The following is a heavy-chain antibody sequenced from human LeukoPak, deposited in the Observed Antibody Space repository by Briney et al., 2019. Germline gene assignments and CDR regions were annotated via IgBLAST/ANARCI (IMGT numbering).Heavy chain of an antibody. CDR2: ISSSGTYI. CDR1: GFTFSSYS. CDR3: ARERYSSSHDYFDY. J-gene: IGHJ4*02. V-gene: IGHV3-21*01. D-gene: IGHD6-13*01. Sequence: AGGSLRLSCAASGFTFSSYSMNWVRQAPGKGLEWVSSISSSGTYIYYADSVRGRFTISRDNAKNSLYLQMNSLRAEDTAVYHCARERYSSSHDYFDYWGQGTLVTVSS.